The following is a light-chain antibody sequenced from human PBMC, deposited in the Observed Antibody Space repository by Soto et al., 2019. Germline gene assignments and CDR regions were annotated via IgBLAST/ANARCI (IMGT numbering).Light chain of an antibody. V-gene: IGLV2-23*01. CDR2: EDS. CDR3: CSYAGSSTYV. J-gene: IGLJ1*01. CDR1: SSDFGSYNL. Sequence: QSLLTQPASVSGSPGQSITISCTGTSSDFGSYNLVSWYQQHPGKAPKLMIYEDSKRPSGVSNRFSGSKSDNTASLTISGLQAEDDADYYCCSYAGSSTYVFGTGTKVTVL.